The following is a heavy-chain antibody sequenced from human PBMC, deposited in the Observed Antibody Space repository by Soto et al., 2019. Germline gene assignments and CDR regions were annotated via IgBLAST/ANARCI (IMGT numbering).Heavy chain of an antibody. CDR1: GGSISSYY. CDR3: ARRDEYSSSGDYYYYMDV. D-gene: IGHD6-6*01. Sequence: PSETLSLTCTVSGGSISSYYWSWIRQPPGKGLEWIGYIYYSGSTNYNPSLKSRVTISVDTSKNQFSLKLSSVTAADTAVYYCARRDEYSSSGDYYYYMDVWGKGTTVTVSS. CDR2: IYYSGST. V-gene: IGHV4-59*08. J-gene: IGHJ6*03.